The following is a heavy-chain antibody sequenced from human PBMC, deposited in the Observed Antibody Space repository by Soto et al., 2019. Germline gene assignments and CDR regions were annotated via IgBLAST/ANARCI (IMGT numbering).Heavy chain of an antibody. V-gene: IGHV1-3*01. Sequence: ASVKVSCKASGYTFTSYAMHWVRQAPGQRLEWMGWINAGNGNTKYSQKFQGRVTITRDTSASTAYMELSSLRSEDTAVYYCASSYYGSGNPKDYYCGLDVWGQGTTVTVSS. CDR2: INAGNGNT. D-gene: IGHD3-10*01. CDR3: ASSYYGSGNPKDYYCGLDV. J-gene: IGHJ6*02. CDR1: GYTFTSYA.